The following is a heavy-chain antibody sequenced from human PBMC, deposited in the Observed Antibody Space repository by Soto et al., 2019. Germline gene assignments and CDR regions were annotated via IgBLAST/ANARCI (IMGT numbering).Heavy chain of an antibody. CDR2: IWYDGSNK. Sequence: QVQLVESGGGVVQPGRSLRLCCAASGFTFSSYGMHWIREAPGKGLEWVAVIWYDGSNKYYADSVKGRFTISRDNSKNTLYLQMNSLRAEDTAVYYCARDSNGGNSDWGQGTLVTVSS. D-gene: IGHD2-21*02. CDR3: ARDSNGGNSD. V-gene: IGHV3-33*01. CDR1: GFTFSSYG. J-gene: IGHJ4*02.